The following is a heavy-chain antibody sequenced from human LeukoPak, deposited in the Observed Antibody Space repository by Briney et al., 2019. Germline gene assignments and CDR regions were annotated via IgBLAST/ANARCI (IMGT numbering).Heavy chain of an antibody. D-gene: IGHD6-19*01. CDR3: AREGTSGWFTDDAFDI. CDR2: ITRSSIYI. V-gene: IGHV3-21*01. J-gene: IGHJ3*02. CDR1: GFTFSSYS. Sequence: GGSLRLSCAASGFTFSSYSMNWVRQAPGKGLEWVSSITRSSIYIYYADSVKGRFTISRDNAKNSLYLQMNSLRAEDTAVYYCAREGTSGWFTDDAFDIWGQGTMVTVSS.